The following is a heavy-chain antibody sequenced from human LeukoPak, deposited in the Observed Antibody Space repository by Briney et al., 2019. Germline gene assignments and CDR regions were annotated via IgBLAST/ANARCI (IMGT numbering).Heavy chain of an antibody. Sequence: PSETLSLTCTVSGGSISSYYWSWIRQPPGKGLEWIGYIYYSGSTNYNPSLKSRVTISVDTPKNQFALNLSSVTAADTAVYYCARRVRGVNDAFDIWGQGTIVTVSS. CDR1: GGSISSYY. V-gene: IGHV4-59*12. J-gene: IGHJ3*02. CDR3: ARRVRGVNDAFDI. D-gene: IGHD3-10*01. CDR2: IYYSGST.